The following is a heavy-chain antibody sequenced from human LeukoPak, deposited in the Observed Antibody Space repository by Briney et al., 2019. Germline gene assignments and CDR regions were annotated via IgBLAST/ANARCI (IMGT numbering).Heavy chain of an antibody. D-gene: IGHD6-13*01. CDR3: ARLEAIALYYFDY. V-gene: IGHV5-51*01. CDR1: GYSFTSYW. J-gene: IGHJ4*02. CDR2: IYPGDSDT. Sequence: KNGGSLKISCKGSGYSFTSYWIGWVRQMPGKGLEWMGIIYPGDSDTRYSPSFQGQVTISADKSISTAYLQWSSLKASDTAMYYCARLEAIALYYFDYWGQGTLVTVSS.